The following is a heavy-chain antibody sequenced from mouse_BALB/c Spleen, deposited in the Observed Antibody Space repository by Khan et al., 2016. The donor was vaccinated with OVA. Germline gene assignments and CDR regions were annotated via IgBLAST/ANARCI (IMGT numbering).Heavy chain of an antibody. CDR3: ARDGVFQYYAYGGKEY. Sequence: QVQLKESGPGLVQPSQNLSITCTVSGFSLTNFGVHWIRQSPGKALEWLGVIWSGGSTDYNAAFISRLSITKDNSKSQIFFKMNSLQTDDTAIYGCARDGVFQYYAYGGKEYWGQGTSVTVS. CDR1: GFSLTNFG. D-gene: IGHD1-2*01. J-gene: IGHJ4*01. CDR2: IWSGGST. V-gene: IGHV2-4-1*01.